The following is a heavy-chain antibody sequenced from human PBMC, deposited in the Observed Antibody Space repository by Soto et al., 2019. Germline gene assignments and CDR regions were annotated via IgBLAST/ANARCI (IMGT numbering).Heavy chain of an antibody. CDR3: ARRGAQGSGRGYYWYFDL. CDR2: IIPILGIA. D-gene: IGHD3-22*01. CDR1: GGTFSSYT. Sequence: QVQLVQSGAEVKKPGSSVKVSCKASGGTFSSYTISWVRQAPGQGLEWMGRIIPILGIANYAQKFQGRVTITADKSTSTAYMELSRRRSEDTAVYYGARRGAQGSGRGYYWYFDLWGRGTLVTVSS. J-gene: IGHJ2*01. V-gene: IGHV1-69*02.